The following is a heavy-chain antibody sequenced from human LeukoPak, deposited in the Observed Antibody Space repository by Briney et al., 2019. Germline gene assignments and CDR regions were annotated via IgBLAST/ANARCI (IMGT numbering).Heavy chain of an antibody. CDR1: GYTFTGYY. J-gene: IGHJ6*03. Sequence: GASVKVSCKASGYTFTGYYMHWVRQAPGQGLEWMGWINPNSGGTNYAQKFQGRVTMTRDTSISTAYMELSSLRSEDTAVYYCARCGGGTTCPSYYYFYMDVWGKGTTVTISS. CDR2: INPNSGGT. V-gene: IGHV1-2*02. D-gene: IGHD2-15*01. CDR3: ARCGGGTTCPSYYYFYMDV.